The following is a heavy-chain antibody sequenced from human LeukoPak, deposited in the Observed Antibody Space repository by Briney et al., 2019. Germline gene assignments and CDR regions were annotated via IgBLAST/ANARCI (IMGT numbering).Heavy chain of an antibody. D-gene: IGHD5-18*01. V-gene: IGHV3-30*02. CDR1: GFTFSSYG. CDR3: AREGDIIMVKDY. CDR2: IRYDGSNK. Sequence: GGSLRLSCAASGFTFSSYGMHWVRQAPGKGLEWVAFIRYDGSNKYYADSVKGRFTISRDNSKNTLYLQMNSLRAEDTAVYYCAREGDIIMVKDYWGQGTLVTVAS. J-gene: IGHJ4*02.